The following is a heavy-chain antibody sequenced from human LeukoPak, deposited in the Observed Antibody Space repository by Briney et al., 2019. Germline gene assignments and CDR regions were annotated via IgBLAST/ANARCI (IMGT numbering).Heavy chain of an antibody. V-gene: IGHV1-2*02. CDR1: GYTSTSYY. CDR2: INPNSGGT. CDR3: ARGSSIFGVVTVNWFDP. Sequence: ASVKVSCKASGYTSTSYYMHWVRQAPGQGLEWMGWINPNSGGTNYAQKFQGRVTMTRDTSISTAHMELSRLRSDDTAVYYCARGSSIFGVVTVNWFDPWGQGTLVTVSS. J-gene: IGHJ5*02. D-gene: IGHD3-3*01.